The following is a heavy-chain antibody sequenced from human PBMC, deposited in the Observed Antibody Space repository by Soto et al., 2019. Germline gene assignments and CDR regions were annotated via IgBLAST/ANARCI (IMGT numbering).Heavy chain of an antibody. V-gene: IGHV4-61*02. Sequence: SETLSLTCTVSGGSISTVGYSWSWVRQPPGKGLEWIGLIFANGHTDYNPSLKSRVTMSVDASKNQFSLRLTSMTAADTAVYYCVASLAASGLNWLDPWGRGTLVTVSS. CDR2: IFANGHT. CDR1: GGSISTVGYS. D-gene: IGHD6-13*01. J-gene: IGHJ5*02. CDR3: VASLAASGLNWLDP.